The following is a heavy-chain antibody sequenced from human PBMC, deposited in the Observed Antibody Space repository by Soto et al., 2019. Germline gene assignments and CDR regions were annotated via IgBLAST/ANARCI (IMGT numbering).Heavy chain of an antibody. J-gene: IGHJ3*02. CDR2: IYYSGST. CDR3: ARSRFGELLGDDAFDI. Sequence: SETLSLTCTVSGGSISSYYWSWIRQPPGKGLEWIGYIYYSGSTNYNPSLKSRVTISVDTSKNQFSLKLSSVTAADTAVYYCARSRFGELLGDDAFDIWGQGTMVTVSS. V-gene: IGHV4-59*01. D-gene: IGHD3-10*01. CDR1: GGSISSYY.